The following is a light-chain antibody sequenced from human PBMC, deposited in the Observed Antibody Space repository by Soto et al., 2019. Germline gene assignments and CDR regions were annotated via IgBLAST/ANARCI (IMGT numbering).Light chain of an antibody. CDR2: SNN. Sequence: QTVVTQPPSASGTPGQRVTISCSGSSSNIGSNTVNWYQHLPGTAPKLLMYSNNQRPSGVPDRFSGSKSGTSASLAISGLQSEDEADFYCVAWDDSLNGWVFGGGTKLTVL. CDR3: VAWDDSLNGWV. CDR1: SSNIGSNT. V-gene: IGLV1-44*01. J-gene: IGLJ3*02.